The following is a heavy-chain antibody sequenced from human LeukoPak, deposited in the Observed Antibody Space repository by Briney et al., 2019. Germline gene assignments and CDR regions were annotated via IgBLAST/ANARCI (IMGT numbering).Heavy chain of an antibody. V-gene: IGHV3-74*01. Sequence: GGSLRLSCTASGFTFSSHWMHWVRQAPGKGLVWVSRINFDGSSTNYADSVKGRFTISRDNAKDTLYLQINTLRAEDTAVYYCAKDLKTYYYYGMDVWGQGTTVTVSS. CDR2: INFDGSST. J-gene: IGHJ6*02. CDR1: GFTFSSHW. CDR3: AKDLKTYYYYGMDV.